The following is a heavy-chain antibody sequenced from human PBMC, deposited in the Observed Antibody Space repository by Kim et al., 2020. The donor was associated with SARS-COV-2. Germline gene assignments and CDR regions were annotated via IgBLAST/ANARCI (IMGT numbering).Heavy chain of an antibody. CDR3: ARTNYYSVSFDY. CDR2: IYYSGST. CDR1: GGSISSGSYY. D-gene: IGHD1-26*01. J-gene: IGHJ4*02. Sequence: SETLSLTCTVSGGSISSGSYYWSWIRQHPGKGLEWIGYIYYSGSTYYNPSLKSRVTISVDTSKNQFSLKLSSVSAADTAVYYCARTNYYSVSFDYWGQGTLVTVSS. V-gene: IGHV4-31*03.